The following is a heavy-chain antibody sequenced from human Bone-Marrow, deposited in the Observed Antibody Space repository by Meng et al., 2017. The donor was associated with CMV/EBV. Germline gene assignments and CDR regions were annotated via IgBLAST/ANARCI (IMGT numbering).Heavy chain of an antibody. Sequence: ASVKVSCKASGYTFTGYYMHWVRQAPGQGLEWMGWINPNSGGTNYAQKFQGRVTITRDTSISTAYMELSRLRSDDTAVYYCTVNQQYYDFWSGYSDWGQGTLVTVSS. J-gene: IGHJ4*02. CDR3: TVNQQYYDFWSGYSD. CDR2: INPNSGGT. D-gene: IGHD3-3*01. CDR1: GYTFTGYY. V-gene: IGHV1-2*02.